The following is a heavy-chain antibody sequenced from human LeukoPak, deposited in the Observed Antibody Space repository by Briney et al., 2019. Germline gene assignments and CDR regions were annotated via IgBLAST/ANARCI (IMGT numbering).Heavy chain of an antibody. CDR1: GGSISSSSYY. J-gene: IGHJ6*03. Sequence: PSETLSLTCTVSGGSISSSSYYWGWIRQPPGKGLEWIGSIYYSGSTYDNPSLKSRITISVDTSKNQFSLRLSSVTAADTAVYYCARSVRSRYYYYMDVWGKGTTVTVSS. CDR2: IYYSGST. D-gene: IGHD3-10*02. V-gene: IGHV4-39*07. CDR3: ARSVRSRYYYYMDV.